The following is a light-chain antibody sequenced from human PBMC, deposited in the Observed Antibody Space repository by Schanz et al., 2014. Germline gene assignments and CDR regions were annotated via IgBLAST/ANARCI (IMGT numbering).Light chain of an antibody. J-gene: IGLJ1*01. CDR3: SSYAGNKYV. CDR1: SSDVGGYKY. V-gene: IGLV2-14*03. CDR2: DVS. Sequence: QSALTQPASVSGSPGQSITISCTGTSSDVGGYKYVSWYQQHPGKAPKLMIYDVSDRPSGVSNRFSGSKSGNTASLTVSGLQAEDEADYYCSSYAGNKYVFGTGTKLTVL.